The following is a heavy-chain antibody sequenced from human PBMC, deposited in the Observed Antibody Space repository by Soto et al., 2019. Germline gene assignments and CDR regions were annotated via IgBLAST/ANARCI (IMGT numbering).Heavy chain of an antibody. CDR2: INPDTGTT. V-gene: IGHV1-46*01. J-gene: IGHJ4*02. D-gene: IGHD2-21*01. Sequence: QVQLVQSGAEVRKPGASVKLSCQASRYTFTHYYIHWVRQAPGQGLEWLGIINPDTGTTSYAQTFQGRVTLTTDTSASTVYLELSGLAAEDTAVYYCASCPIYGGDSYFAYWGQGTLVTVSS. CDR3: ASCPIYGGDSYFAY. CDR1: RYTFTHYY.